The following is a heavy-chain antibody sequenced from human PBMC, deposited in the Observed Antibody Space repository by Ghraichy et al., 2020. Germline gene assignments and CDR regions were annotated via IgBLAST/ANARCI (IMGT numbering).Heavy chain of an antibody. Sequence: SETLSLTCTVSGGSISSYYWSWIRQPPGKGLEWIGYIYYSGSTNYNPSLKSRVTISVDTSKNQFSLKLSSVTAADTAVYYCARVSGNSFYYYYYMDVWGKGTTVTVSS. CDR1: GGSISSYY. CDR3: ARVSGNSFYYYYYMDV. CDR2: IYYSGST. V-gene: IGHV4-59*01. D-gene: IGHD4-23*01. J-gene: IGHJ6*03.